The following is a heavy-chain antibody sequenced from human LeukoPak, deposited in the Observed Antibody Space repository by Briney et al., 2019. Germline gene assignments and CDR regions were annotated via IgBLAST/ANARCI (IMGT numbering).Heavy chain of an antibody. V-gene: IGHV3-9*01. CDR1: GFTFSSYG. Sequence: PGGSLRLSCAASGFTFSSYGMHWVRQAPGKGLEWVSGISWNSGSIGYADSVKGRFTISRDNAKNSLYLQMNSLRAEDTALYYCAKSGLDDHFDYWGQGTLVTVSS. CDR2: ISWNSGSI. CDR3: AKSGLDDHFDY. D-gene: IGHD3/OR15-3a*01. J-gene: IGHJ4*02.